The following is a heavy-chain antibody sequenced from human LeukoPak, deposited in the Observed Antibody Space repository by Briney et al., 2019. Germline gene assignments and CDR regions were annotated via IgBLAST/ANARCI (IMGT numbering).Heavy chain of an antibody. CDR2: IYPGDSDT. J-gene: IGHJ4*02. V-gene: IGHV5-51*01. Sequence: GESLKISCKASGYSFASYWIGWVRQMPGKGLEWMGIIYPGDSDTRYSPSFQGQVTISADKSISAAYLQWSSLKASGTAMYYCARAQSSSNFIDYWGQGTLVTVSS. CDR1: GYSFASYW. CDR3: ARAQSSSNFIDY. D-gene: IGHD6-6*01.